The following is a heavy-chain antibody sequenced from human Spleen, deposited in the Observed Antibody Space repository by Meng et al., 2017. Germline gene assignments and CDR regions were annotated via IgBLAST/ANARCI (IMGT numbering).Heavy chain of an antibody. V-gene: IGHV4-4*07. Sequence: SETLSLTCTVSGGSISSYYWSWIRQPAGKGLEWIGRIYTSGSTNYNPSLKSRVTMSVDTSKNQFSLKLSSVTAADTAVYYCVRTADSVLRANAFEIWGQGTMVTVSS. D-gene: IGHD5/OR15-5a*01. CDR3: VRTADSVLRANAFEI. CDR1: GGSISSYY. CDR2: IYTSGST. J-gene: IGHJ3*02.